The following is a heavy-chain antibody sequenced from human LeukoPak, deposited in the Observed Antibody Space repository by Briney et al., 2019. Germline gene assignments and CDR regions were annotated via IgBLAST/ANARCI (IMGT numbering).Heavy chain of an antibody. V-gene: IGHV1-69*05. J-gene: IGHJ4*02. CDR1: GGTFSSYA. CDR2: IIPIFGTA. D-gene: IGHD5-18*01. CDR3: AIEGGYSYGYLDY. Sequence: SVKVSXKASGGTFSSYAISWVRQAPGQGLEWMGRIIPIFGTANYAQKFQGRVTITTDESTSTAYMELSSLRSEDTAVYYCAIEGGYSYGYLDYWGQGTLVTVSS.